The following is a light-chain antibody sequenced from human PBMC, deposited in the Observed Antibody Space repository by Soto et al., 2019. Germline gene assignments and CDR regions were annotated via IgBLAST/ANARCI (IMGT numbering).Light chain of an antibody. CDR1: QSVSSSY. J-gene: IGKJ1*01. CDR2: DAS. CDR3: HQYGSSPST. Sequence: EIVLTQSPGTLSLSPGERATLSCRASQSVSSSYLAWYQQKPGQAPRLLIFDASSRATGIPDRFSGSGSGTDFTLTISRLEPEDFAIYYCHQYGSSPSTFGQGTKGDIK. V-gene: IGKV3-20*01.